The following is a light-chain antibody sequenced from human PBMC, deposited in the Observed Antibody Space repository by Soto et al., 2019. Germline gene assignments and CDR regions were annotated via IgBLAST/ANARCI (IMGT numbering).Light chain of an antibody. J-gene: IGKJ2*01. CDR2: GAS. V-gene: IGKV3-20*01. Sequence: EIVLTQSPGTLSLSPGDRATLSCRASQSVSSSYLAWYQQKPGQAPSLLIYGASNRATGIPDRFSGGGSGTDFSLTISRLEPADFAVYYCQQYGKSAMFTFGQGTKLEIK. CDR1: QSVSSSY. CDR3: QQYGKSAMFT.